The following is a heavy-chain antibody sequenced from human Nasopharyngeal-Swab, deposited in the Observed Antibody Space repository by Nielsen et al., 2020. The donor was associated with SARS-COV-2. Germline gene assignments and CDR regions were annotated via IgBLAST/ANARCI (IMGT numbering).Heavy chain of an antibody. Sequence: SVKVSCKASGGTFSSYAISWVRQAPGQGLEWMGRIIPIFGIANYAQKLQGRVTITAVKSTSTAYMELSSLRSEDTAVYYCASQGGGDYYDSRRYYNYVMDVWGQGTTVTVSS. CDR3: ASQGGGDYYDSRRYYNYVMDV. J-gene: IGHJ6*02. CDR1: GGTFSSYA. D-gene: IGHD3-22*01. CDR2: IIPIFGIA. V-gene: IGHV1-69*04.